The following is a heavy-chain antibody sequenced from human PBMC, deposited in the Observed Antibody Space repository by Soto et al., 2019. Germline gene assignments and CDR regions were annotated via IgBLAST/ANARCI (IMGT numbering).Heavy chain of an antibody. D-gene: IGHD3-16*01. CDR1: GFTFSSYA. J-gene: IGHJ6*02. Sequence: GGSLRLSCAASGFTFSSYAMSWVRQAPGKGLEWVSSISGSSGSIYYADSVKGRFTISRDNAKNTLYLQMNSLRDEDTAVYYCARDGDYYYYGMDVWGQGTTVTVSS. CDR2: ISGSSGSI. V-gene: IGHV3-23*01. CDR3: ARDGDYYYYGMDV.